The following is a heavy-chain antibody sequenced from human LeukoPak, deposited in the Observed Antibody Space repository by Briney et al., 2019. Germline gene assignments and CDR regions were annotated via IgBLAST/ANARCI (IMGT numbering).Heavy chain of an antibody. CDR3: ARDLPYSSSWESIDY. CDR2: MNPNSGNT. Sequence: HRASVKVSCKASGYTFTSYDINWVRQATGQGLEWMGWMNPNSGNTNYAQKIQGRVTMTTDTSTSTAYMELRSLRSDDTAVYYCARDLPYSSSWESIDYWGQGTLVTVSS. CDR1: GYTFTSYD. J-gene: IGHJ4*02. V-gene: IGHV1-18*01. D-gene: IGHD6-13*01.